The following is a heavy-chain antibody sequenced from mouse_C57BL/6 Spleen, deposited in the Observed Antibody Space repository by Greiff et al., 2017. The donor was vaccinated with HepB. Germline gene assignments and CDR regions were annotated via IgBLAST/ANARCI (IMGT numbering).Heavy chain of an antibody. CDR3: ARRYSNYVWFAY. CDR2: INPSTGGT. Sequence: VQLQQSGPELVKPGASVKISCKASGYSFTGYYMNWVKQSPEKSLEWIGEINPSTGGTTYNQKFKAKATLTVDKSSSTAYMQLKSLTSEYSAVYYCARRYSNYVWFAYWGQGTLVTVSA. V-gene: IGHV1-42*01. CDR1: GYSFTGYY. D-gene: IGHD2-5*01. J-gene: IGHJ3*01.